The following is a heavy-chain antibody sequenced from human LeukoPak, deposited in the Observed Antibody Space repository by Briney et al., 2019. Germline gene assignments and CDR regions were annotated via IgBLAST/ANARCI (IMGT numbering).Heavy chain of an antibody. CDR1: GYTFTDYF. J-gene: IGHJ3*02. CDR2: INPNSGGT. Sequence: ASVKVSCKASGYTFTDYFMHWVRQAPGQGLEWMGWINPNSGGTNYAQKFQGRVTMTRDTSISTAYMELSRLRSDDTAVYYCARVEPVEYYYDSSGYSIWGQGTMVTVSS. CDR3: ARVEPVEYYYDSSGYSI. V-gene: IGHV1-2*02. D-gene: IGHD3-22*01.